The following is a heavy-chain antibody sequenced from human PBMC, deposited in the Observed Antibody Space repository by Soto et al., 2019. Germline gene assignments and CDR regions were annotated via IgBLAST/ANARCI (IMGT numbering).Heavy chain of an antibody. Sequence: QVQLVQSCAEVKKPVASVKVSCKASGYTFTSYDINWVRQATGQGLEWMGWMNHNSGNTGYAQKFQGRVTMTRNTSISTAYMELSSLRSADTAVYYCALCSGGSCYAGSFDYWGQGTLVTVS. J-gene: IGHJ4*02. D-gene: IGHD2-15*01. CDR3: ALCSGGSCYAGSFDY. V-gene: IGHV1-8*01. CDR1: GYTFTSYD. CDR2: MNHNSGNT.